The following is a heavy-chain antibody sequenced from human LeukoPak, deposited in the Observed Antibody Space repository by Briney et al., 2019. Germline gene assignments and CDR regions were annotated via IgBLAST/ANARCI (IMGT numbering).Heavy chain of an antibody. D-gene: IGHD3-22*01. J-gene: IGHJ3*02. Sequence: GGSLRLSCADSGFTFSSYWMHWVRQARGRGLVWVSRTSNDGSSTTYADSVKGRFTISRDNANNTLYLQMNSLRAEDTAVYYCARERYYYDRSVHGFDIWGQGTMVTVSS. CDR1: GFTFSSYW. V-gene: IGHV3-74*01. CDR2: TSNDGSST. CDR3: ARERYYYDRSVHGFDI.